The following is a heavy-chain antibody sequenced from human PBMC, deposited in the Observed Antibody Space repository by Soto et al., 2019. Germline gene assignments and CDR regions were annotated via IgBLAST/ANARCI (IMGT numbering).Heavy chain of an antibody. CDR2: ISYDGSNK. D-gene: IGHD5-18*01. J-gene: IGHJ6*02. CDR3: AKDRPRGYNYGNFYYYYGMDV. Sequence: QVQLVESGGGVVQPGRSLRLSCAASGFTFSSYGMHWVRQAPGKGLEWVAVISYDGSNKYYADSVKGRFTISRDNSKNTLYLQMNSLRAEDTAVYYCAKDRPRGYNYGNFYYYYGMDVWGQGTTVTVSS. CDR1: GFTFSSYG. V-gene: IGHV3-30*18.